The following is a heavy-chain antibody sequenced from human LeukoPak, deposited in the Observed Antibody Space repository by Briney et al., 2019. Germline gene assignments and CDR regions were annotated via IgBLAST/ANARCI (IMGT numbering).Heavy chain of an antibody. CDR3: ARDLGQLVDY. Sequence: GGSLRLSCAASGFTFFNYWMSWVRQAPGKGLEWVANIKQDGSETYYVDSVRGRFTISRDNAKNSLYLQMNSLRAEDTAVYYCARDLGQLVDYWGQGTLVTVSS. CDR1: GFTFFNYW. V-gene: IGHV3-7*01. CDR2: IKQDGSET. J-gene: IGHJ4*02. D-gene: IGHD6-13*01.